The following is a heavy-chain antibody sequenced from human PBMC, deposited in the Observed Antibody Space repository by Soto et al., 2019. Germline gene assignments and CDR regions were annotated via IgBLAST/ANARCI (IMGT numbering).Heavy chain of an antibody. CDR1: GGTFSSYA. J-gene: IGHJ4*02. D-gene: IGHD2-2*01. V-gene: IGHV1-18*01. CDR2: ISAYNGNT. Sequence: ASVKVSCKASGGTFSSYAISWVRQAPGQGLEWMGWISAYNGNTNYAQKLQGRVTMTTDTSTSTAYMELRSLRSDDTAVYYCASSSPEVVPAAMFRSFDYWGQGTLVTVSS. CDR3: ASSSPEVVPAAMFRSFDY.